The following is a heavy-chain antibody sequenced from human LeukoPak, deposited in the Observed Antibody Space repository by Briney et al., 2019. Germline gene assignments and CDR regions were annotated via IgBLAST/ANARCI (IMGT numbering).Heavy chain of an antibody. V-gene: IGHV4-39*01. D-gene: IGHD3-16*02. J-gene: IGHJ4*02. CDR1: GGSISSSSYY. CDR2: IYYSGST. Sequence: SETLSLTCTVSGGSISSSSYYWGWIRQPPGKGLEWIGSIYYSGSTYYTPSLKSRVTISVDTSKNQFSLNLSSVTAADTAVYYCARLGYDHVWGSYCYTPAGGFDYWGQGTLVTVSS. CDR3: ARLGYDHVWGSYCYTPAGGFDY.